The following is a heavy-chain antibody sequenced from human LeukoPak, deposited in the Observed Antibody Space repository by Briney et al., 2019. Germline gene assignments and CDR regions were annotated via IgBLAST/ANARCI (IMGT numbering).Heavy chain of an antibody. V-gene: IGHV3-64*01. Sequence: GGSLRLSCAASGFTFSSYTMYWVRQAPGKGLEYVSAISSNGGSTYYANSVKGRFTISRDNSKNTLYLQMGSLRGEDMAVYYCAREVNWRADYCGNGTLVHVFS. CDR1: GFTFSSYT. CDR3: AREVNWRADY. D-gene: IGHD1-1*01. J-gene: IGHJ4*01. CDR2: ISSNGGST.